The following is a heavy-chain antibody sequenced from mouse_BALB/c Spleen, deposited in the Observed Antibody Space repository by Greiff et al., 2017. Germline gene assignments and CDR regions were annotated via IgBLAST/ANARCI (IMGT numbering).Heavy chain of an antibody. V-gene: IGHV1-4*02. D-gene: IGHD1-2*01. Sequence: QVQLKQSAAELARPGASVKMSCKASGYTFTSYTMHWVKQRPGQGLEWIGYINPSSGYTEYNQKFKDKTTLTADKSSSTAYMQLSSLTSEDSAVYYCARWEAYGPFAYWGQGTLVTVSA. CDR3: ARWEAYGPFAY. J-gene: IGHJ3*01. CDR2: INPSSGYT. CDR1: GYTFTSYT.